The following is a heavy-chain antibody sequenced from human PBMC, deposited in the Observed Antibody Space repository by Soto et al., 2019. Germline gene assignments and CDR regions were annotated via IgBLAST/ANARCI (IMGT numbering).Heavy chain of an antibody. CDR1: GGTFSIYA. D-gene: IGHD1-26*01. CDR2: IIPIFDTA. CDR3: ARARTIVGSTTYPGAFDI. J-gene: IGHJ3*02. Sequence: SVKVSCKASGGTFSIYAISCVLQSPLQWLEWMGGIIPIFDTANYAQRFQGRVTITADESTSTAYMELSSLRSEDTAMFYCARARTIVGSTTYPGAFDIWGQGTMVTVSS. V-gene: IGHV1-69*13.